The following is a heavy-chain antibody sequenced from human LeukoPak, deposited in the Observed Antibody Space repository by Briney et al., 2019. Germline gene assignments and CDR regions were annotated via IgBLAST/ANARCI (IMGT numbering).Heavy chain of an antibody. CDR3: ARAERGFSYGYVRY. J-gene: IGHJ4*02. CDR2: IKQDGSEK. V-gene: IGHV3-7*04. CDR1: GFTFSTYW. D-gene: IGHD5-18*01. Sequence: PGGSLRLSCAASGFTFSTYWMNWVRQAPGKGLEWVANIKQDGSEKYYADSVKGRFTISRDNAKNSLYLQMNSLRAEDTALYYCARAERGFSYGYVRYWGQGTLVTVSS.